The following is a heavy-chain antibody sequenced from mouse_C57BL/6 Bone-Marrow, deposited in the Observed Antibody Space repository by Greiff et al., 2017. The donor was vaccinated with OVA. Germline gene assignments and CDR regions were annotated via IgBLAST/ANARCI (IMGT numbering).Heavy chain of an antibody. CDR3: ARGSTY. V-gene: IGHV5-4*03. Sequence: EVKVVESGGGLVKPGGSLKLSCAASGFTFSSYAMSWVRQTPEKRLEWVATISDGGSYTYYPDNVKGRFTISRDNAKNNLYLQMSHLKSEDTAMYYCARGSTYWGKGTTLTVSS. CDR1: GFTFSSYA. CDR2: ISDGGSYT. J-gene: IGHJ2*01. D-gene: IGHD1-1*01.